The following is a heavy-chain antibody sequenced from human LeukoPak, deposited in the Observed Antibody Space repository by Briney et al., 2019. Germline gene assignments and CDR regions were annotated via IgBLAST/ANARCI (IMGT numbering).Heavy chain of an antibody. J-gene: IGHJ4*02. CDR2: IYSSGST. V-gene: IGHV4-4*07. CDR3: ARTKGGYEFLLDY. CDR1: GGSISSYY. D-gene: IGHD5-12*01. Sequence: SSETLSLTCTVSGGSISSYYWNWSRQPAGQGLEWIGRIYSSGSTNYNSSLKSRVIMSVDTSKNQFSLKLSSVTGADTAVYYCARTKGGYEFLLDYWGQGTLVTVSS.